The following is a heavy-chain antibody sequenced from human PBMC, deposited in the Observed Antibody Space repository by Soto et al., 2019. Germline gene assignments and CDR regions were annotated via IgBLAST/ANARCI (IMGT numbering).Heavy chain of an antibody. CDR1: GFTFSSYA. J-gene: IGHJ4*02. Sequence: EVQLLESGGGLVQPGGSLRLSCAASGFTFSSYAMTWVRQAPGKGLEWVSVITGGVGVTYYADSVKGRFTISRDNSKNTLYLQMNSLRAEDTAVYNSAKFQGETFNKWYFHYWGQGTLVTVSS. CDR2: ITGGVGVT. D-gene: IGHD3-16*01. CDR3: AKFQGETFNKWYFHY. V-gene: IGHV3-23*01.